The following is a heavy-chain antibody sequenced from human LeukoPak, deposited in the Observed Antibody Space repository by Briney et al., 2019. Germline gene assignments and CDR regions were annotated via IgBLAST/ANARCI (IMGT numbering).Heavy chain of an antibody. CDR3: ARVFSSSWPPALFDY. V-gene: IGHV1-2*02. CDR1: GYTFTDYY. Sequence: ASVKVSCKASGYTFTDYYIHWVRQAPGQGLEWMGWINPNSGGTNYAQKFQGRVTMTRDTSISTAYMELSRLRSDDTAVYYCARVFSSSWPPALFDYWGQGTLVTVSS. J-gene: IGHJ4*02. D-gene: IGHD6-13*01. CDR2: INPNSGGT.